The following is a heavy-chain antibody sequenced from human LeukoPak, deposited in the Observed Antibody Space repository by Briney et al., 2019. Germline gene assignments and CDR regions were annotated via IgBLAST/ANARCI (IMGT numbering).Heavy chain of an antibody. CDR1: GFTFDDYG. J-gene: IGHJ6*03. Sequence: PGGSLRLSCAASGFTFDDYGMSWVRQAPGKGLEWVSGINWNGGSTGYADSVKGRFTISRDNAKNSLYLQMNSLRAEDTALYYCAREGTVVGTEYYYYYMDVWGKGTTVTVSS. CDR3: AREGTVVGTEYYYYYMDV. CDR2: INWNGGST. D-gene: IGHD6-19*01. V-gene: IGHV3-20*04.